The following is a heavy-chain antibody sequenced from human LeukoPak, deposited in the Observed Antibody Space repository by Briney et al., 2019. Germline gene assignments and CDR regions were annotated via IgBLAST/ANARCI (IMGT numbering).Heavy chain of an antibody. CDR2: INSDGSST. J-gene: IGHJ4*02. V-gene: IGHV3-74*01. Sequence: GGSLRLSCAASGFTFCSYWMHWVRQAPGKGLVWVSRINSDGSSTSYADSVKGRFTISRDNAKNTLYLQMNRLRAKDTAVDYCARLGSQGGVAALDYWGQGTLFTVSS. D-gene: IGHD6-25*01. CDR1: GFTFCSYW. CDR3: ARLGSQGGVAALDY.